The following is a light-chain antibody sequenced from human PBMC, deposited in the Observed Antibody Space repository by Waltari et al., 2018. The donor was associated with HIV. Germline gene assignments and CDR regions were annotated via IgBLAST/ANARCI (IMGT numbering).Light chain of an antibody. V-gene: IGLV1-44*01. J-gene: IGLJ2*01. CDR1: SSNVGRIS. CDR3: AAWDDSLNGPL. CDR2: KTN. Sequence: QSVLTQPPSASGTPGQRVTISCSGSSSNVGRISVSCYRQFPGTAPKLLIYKTNQRPSGVPDRFSGSKSGTSASLAISGLQSDDESVYYCAAWDDSLNGPLFGGGTQLTVL.